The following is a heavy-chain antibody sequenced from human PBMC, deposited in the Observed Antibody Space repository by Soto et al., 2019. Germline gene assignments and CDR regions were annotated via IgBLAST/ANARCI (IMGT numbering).Heavy chain of an antibody. CDR1: GFSLSTSGVG. Sequence: QITLKESGPPLVKPTQTLTLTCTFSGFSLSTSGVGVGWIRQPPGKALEWLALIYWDDDKRYSPSLKSRLTITKDTSKNQVVLTMTNMDPVDTATYYCAHKGSGSYDHAFDIWGQGTMVTVSS. V-gene: IGHV2-5*02. D-gene: IGHD3-10*01. CDR2: IYWDDDK. J-gene: IGHJ3*02. CDR3: AHKGSGSYDHAFDI.